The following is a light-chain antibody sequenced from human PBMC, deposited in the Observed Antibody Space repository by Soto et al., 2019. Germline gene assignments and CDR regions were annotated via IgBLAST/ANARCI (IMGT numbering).Light chain of an antibody. CDR2: WAS. J-gene: IGKJ1*01. V-gene: IGKV4-1*01. CDR3: QQYYSIPWT. CDR1: QSVLYSSTNKNY. Sequence: DIVMTQSPDSLAVSLGERATINCKSSQSVLYSSTNKNYLTWYQQKPGQSPKLLIYWASTRESGVPDRFSGSGSGTDFTLTISSLQAEDVAVYYCQQYYSIPWTFGQGTKVDIK.